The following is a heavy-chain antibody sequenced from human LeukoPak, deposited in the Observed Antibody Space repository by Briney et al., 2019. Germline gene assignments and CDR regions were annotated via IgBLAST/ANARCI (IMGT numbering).Heavy chain of an antibody. Sequence: SETLSLTCAVYGESFSGYYWSWIRQPPGKGLEWIGEISHSVSTNYSPSLKSRVTISVDTSKNQFSLKLSSVTAADTAVYYCARRGGQYDYWGQGTLVTVSS. CDR3: ARRGGQYDY. V-gene: IGHV4-34*01. J-gene: IGHJ4*02. CDR1: GESFSGYY. CDR2: ISHSVST. D-gene: IGHD4-11*01.